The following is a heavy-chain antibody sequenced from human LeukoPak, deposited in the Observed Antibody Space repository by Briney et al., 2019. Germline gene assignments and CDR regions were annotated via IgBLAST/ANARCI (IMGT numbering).Heavy chain of an antibody. Sequence: SETLSLTCTVSGYSISSGYYWGWIRQSPGRGLEWIGSIYHSGSTYYNPSLKSRVTISMDTTKNQFSLKLTSVTAADTAVYYCAGKYYYDSSGYFYVDWWGQGTLVTVSS. CDR1: GYSISSGYY. V-gene: IGHV4-38-2*02. CDR3: AGKYYYDSSGYFYVDW. CDR2: IYHSGST. D-gene: IGHD3-22*01. J-gene: IGHJ4*02.